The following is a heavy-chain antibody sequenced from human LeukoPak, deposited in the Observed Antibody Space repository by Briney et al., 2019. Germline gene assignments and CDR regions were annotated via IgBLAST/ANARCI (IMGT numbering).Heavy chain of an antibody. V-gene: IGHV5-51*01. Sequence: GASLHISCQGSGFSFTTYWIGWVRQMPGKGLEWMGIIYPGDSDTRYSPSFQGQVTISADKSLTTAYLQWSSLKASDTAMYYCARRIAVAGTDYFDYWGQGTLVTVSS. CDR2: IYPGDSDT. CDR1: GFSFTTYW. D-gene: IGHD6-19*01. CDR3: ARRIAVAGTDYFDY. J-gene: IGHJ4*02.